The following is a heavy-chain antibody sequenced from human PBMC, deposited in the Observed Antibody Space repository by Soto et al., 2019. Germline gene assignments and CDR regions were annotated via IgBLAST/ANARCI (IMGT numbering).Heavy chain of an antibody. CDR3: ARMASAGTLNWFDP. V-gene: IGHV1-8*02. D-gene: IGHD6-13*01. CDR1: GYTFINFD. Sequence: QVQLVQSGAEVKEPGSSVRVSCKASGYTFINFDITWVRQATGQGLALMGWMNPGSGKTGYANKFQGRVTMTRDDSTGTAHLELSSLTSEDTAVYYCARMASAGTLNWFDPWGQGPLATVSS. J-gene: IGHJ5*02. CDR2: MNPGSGKT.